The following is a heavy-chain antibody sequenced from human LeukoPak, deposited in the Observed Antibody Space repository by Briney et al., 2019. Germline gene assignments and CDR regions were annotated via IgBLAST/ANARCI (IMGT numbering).Heavy chain of an antibody. CDR2: ISSSSCYK. D-gene: IGHD1-26*01. CDR1: GFTFSSYS. V-gene: IGHV3-21*01. Sequence: GGSLRLSCAASGFTFSSYSMNWVRQAPGQGLAWVSSISSSSCYKYNAASVKGLFTIARDNAKNSLFLLMTSLRAEDTAVYYCARLRTPLGYSGSYHTPDAFDIWGQGTMVTVSS. CDR3: ARLRTPLGYSGSYHTPDAFDI. J-gene: IGHJ3*02.